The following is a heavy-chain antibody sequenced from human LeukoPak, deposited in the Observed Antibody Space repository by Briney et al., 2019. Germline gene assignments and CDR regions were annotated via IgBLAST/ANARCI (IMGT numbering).Heavy chain of an antibody. V-gene: IGHV3-7*01. D-gene: IGHD3-10*01. CDR3: ARRRYGSGAY. CDR2: IKQDGSEK. Sequence: GGSLRLSCAASGFTFSGYWMSWVRQAPGKGLEWVANIKQDGSEKYYVDSVKGRFTISRDNAKNSLYLQMNSLRAEDTAVYYCARRRYGSGAYWGQGTLVTVSS. J-gene: IGHJ4*02. CDR1: GFTFSGYW.